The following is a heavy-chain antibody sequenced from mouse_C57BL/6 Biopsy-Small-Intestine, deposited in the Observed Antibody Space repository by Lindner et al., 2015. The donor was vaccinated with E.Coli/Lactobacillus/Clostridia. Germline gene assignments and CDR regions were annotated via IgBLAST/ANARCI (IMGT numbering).Heavy chain of an antibody. J-gene: IGHJ1*01. V-gene: IGHV2-9-1*01. Sequence: VQLQESGPGLVAPSQSLSITCTVSGFSLTNYGISWVRQPPGKGPEWLGIIWAGGGTNYNSVLKSRLSISKDNSKSQVLLKMNSLQTDDTARYYCARTGSKYALPHWYLDVWGAGTTVTVSS. CDR2: IWAGGGT. D-gene: IGHD2-5*01. CDR3: ARTGSKYALPHWYLDV. CDR1: GFSLTNYG.